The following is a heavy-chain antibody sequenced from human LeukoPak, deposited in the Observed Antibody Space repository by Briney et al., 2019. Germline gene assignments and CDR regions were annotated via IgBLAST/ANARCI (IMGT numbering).Heavy chain of an antibody. D-gene: IGHD3-22*01. CDR1: GFTFDDYA. CDR3: AKDDSSGYY. Sequence: GRSLRLSCAASGFTFDDYAMHWVRQAPGKGLEWVSGISWNSGSIGYADSVKGRFTISRDNAKNSLYLRMNSLRAEDTALYYCAKDDSSGYYWGQGTLVTVSS. CDR2: ISWNSGSI. V-gene: IGHV3-9*01. J-gene: IGHJ4*02.